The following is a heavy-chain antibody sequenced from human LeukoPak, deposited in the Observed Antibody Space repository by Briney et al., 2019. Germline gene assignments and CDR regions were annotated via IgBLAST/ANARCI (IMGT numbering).Heavy chain of an antibody. CDR3: ASGAWVGYDYVWGHDSYYGMDV. CDR1: GYTFTSYY. J-gene: IGHJ6*04. D-gene: IGHD3-16*01. Sequence: ASVKVSCKASGYTFTSYYMHWVRQAPGQGREWMGVINPSGGSTSYAQKFQGRVTMTRDTSTSTVYMELSSLRSEDTAVYYCASGAWVGYDYVWGHDSYYGMDVWGKGTTVTVSS. V-gene: IGHV1-46*01. CDR2: INPSGGST.